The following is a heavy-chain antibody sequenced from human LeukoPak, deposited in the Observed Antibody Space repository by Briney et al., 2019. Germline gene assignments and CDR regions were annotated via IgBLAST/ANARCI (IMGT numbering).Heavy chain of an antibody. J-gene: IGHJ6*03. D-gene: IGHD2-15*01. CDR1: GGSISSSSYY. Sequence: SETLSLTCTVSGGSISSSSYYWGWIRQPPGKGLEWIGSIYYSGSTYYNLSLKSRVTISVDTSKNQFSLKLSSVTAADTAVYYCARHASYYYYYYMDVWGKGTTVTVSS. CDR2: IYYSGST. V-gene: IGHV4-39*01. CDR3: ARHASYYYYYYMDV.